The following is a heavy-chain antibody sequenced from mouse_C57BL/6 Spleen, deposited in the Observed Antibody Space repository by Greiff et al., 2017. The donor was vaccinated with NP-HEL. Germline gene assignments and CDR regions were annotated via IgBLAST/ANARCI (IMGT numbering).Heavy chain of an antibody. D-gene: IGHD1-1*01. V-gene: IGHV1-82*01. CDR3: VRKDYYGSSPYYFDY. CDR1: GYAFSSSW. Sequence: VQLQQSGPELVKPGASVKISCKASGYAFSSSWMNWVKQRPGKGLEWIGRIYPGDGDTNYNGKFKGKATLTADKSSSTAYMQLSSLTSEDSAVYFCVRKDYYGSSPYYFDYWGQGTTLTVSS. J-gene: IGHJ2*01. CDR2: IYPGDGDT.